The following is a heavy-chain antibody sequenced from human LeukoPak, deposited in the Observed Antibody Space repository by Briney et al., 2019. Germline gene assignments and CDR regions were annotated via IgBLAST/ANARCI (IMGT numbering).Heavy chain of an antibody. V-gene: IGHV4-39*01. CDR2: IYYSGST. D-gene: IGHD3-3*01. CDR3: ARQNYDFWSGYFYYFDY. Sequence: SQTLSLTCTVSGGSISSSSYYWGWIRQPPGKGLEWFGRIYYSGSTYYNPSLTRRVPLSVAPSKNQFSLKLSSVTAADTAVYYCARQNYDFWSGYFYYFDYWGQGTLVTVSS. J-gene: IGHJ4*02. CDR1: GGSISSSSYY.